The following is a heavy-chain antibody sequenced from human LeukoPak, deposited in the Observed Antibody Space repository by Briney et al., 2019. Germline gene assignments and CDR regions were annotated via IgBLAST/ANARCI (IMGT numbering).Heavy chain of an antibody. CDR2: IYYSGST. V-gene: IGHV4-39*07. J-gene: IGHJ3*02. CDR3: ASRSYDAFDI. Sequence: KPSETLSLTCTVSGGSISSSSYYWGWIRQPPGEGLEWIGSIYYSGSTYYNPSLKSRVTISVDTSKNQFSLKLSSVTAADTAVYYCASRSYDAFDIWGQGTMVTVSS. CDR1: GGSISSSSYY.